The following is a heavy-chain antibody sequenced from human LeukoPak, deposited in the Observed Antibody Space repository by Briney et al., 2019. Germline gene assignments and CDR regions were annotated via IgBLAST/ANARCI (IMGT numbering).Heavy chain of an antibody. CDR2: IYSGGST. CDR3: AFHYYDSSGYFLNFDY. V-gene: IGHV3-66*01. D-gene: IGHD3-22*01. Sequence: GGSLRLSCAASGFTVSSNYMSWVREAPGKGLEWVSVIYSGGSTYYADSVKGRFAISRDNSKNTLYLQMNSLRAEDTAVYYCAFHYYDSSGYFLNFDYWGQGTLVTVSS. J-gene: IGHJ4*02. CDR1: GFTVSSNY.